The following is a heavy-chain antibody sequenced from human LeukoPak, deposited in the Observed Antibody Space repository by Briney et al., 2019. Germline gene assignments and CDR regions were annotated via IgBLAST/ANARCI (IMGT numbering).Heavy chain of an antibody. CDR2: ISSSGSTI. CDR3: ARDTPGVRGLFDY. CDR1: GFTFSSYE. D-gene: IGHD3-10*01. J-gene: IGHJ4*02. Sequence: GGSLRLSCAASGFTFSSYEMNWVRQAPGKGLEWVSYISSSGSTIYYADSVKGRFTISGDNAKNSLYLQMNSLRAEDTAVYYCARDTPGVRGLFDYWGQGTLVTVSS. V-gene: IGHV3-48*03.